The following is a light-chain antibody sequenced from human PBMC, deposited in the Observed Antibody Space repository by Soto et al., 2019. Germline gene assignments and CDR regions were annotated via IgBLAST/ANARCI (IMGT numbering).Light chain of an antibody. CDR1: QSVENY. V-gene: IGKV3-15*01. CDR3: QQYKDFPRA. CDR2: GAS. Sequence: EMVMTQSPATLSVSPGERATLSCRASQSVENYLAWYQQRPGQVPRLLIYGASTRATGIPARFSGSGSGTEFTLTISSLQSEDVAVYYCQQYKDFPRAFGQGTKVDIK. J-gene: IGKJ1*01.